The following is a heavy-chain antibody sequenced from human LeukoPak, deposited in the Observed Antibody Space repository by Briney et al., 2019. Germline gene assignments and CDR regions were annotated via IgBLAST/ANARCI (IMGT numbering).Heavy chain of an antibody. J-gene: IGHJ6*03. CDR3: ARDGSMGDYYYYMDV. CDR1: GGSISSYY. D-gene: IGHD3-16*01. Sequence: SETLSLTCTVSGGSISSYYGSWIRQPAGKGLEWIGRIHTSGSTNYSPSLKSRVTISVDTSKNQFSLKLSSVTAADTAVYYCARDGSMGDYYYYMDVWGKGTTVTVSS. V-gene: IGHV4-4*07. CDR2: IHTSGST.